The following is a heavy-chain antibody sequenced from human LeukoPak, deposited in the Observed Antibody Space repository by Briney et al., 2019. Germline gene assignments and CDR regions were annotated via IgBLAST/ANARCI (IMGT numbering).Heavy chain of an antibody. CDR3: ASDYSNYGWCDP. V-gene: IGHV4-39*01. CDR2: IYYSGST. J-gene: IGHJ5*02. D-gene: IGHD4-11*01. Sequence: SETLSLTCTVSGGAISSSSYYWGWIRQPPGKGLEWIGSIYYSGSTYYNPSLKSRVTISVDTSKNQFSLKLSSVTAADTAVYYCASDYSNYGWCDPGDQGTLITVSA. CDR1: GGAISSSSYY.